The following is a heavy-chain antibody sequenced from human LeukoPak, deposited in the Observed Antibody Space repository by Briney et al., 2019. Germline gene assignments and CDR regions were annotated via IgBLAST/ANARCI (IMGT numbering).Heavy chain of an antibody. CDR2: ISYDGSNK. D-gene: IGHD3-3*01. Sequence: PGGSLRLSCAASGFTFSNYNMNWVRQAPGKGLEWVAVISYDGSNKYYADSVKGRFTISRDNSRNTLFLQMNSLRAEDTAVYYCARAERNAGVFDYWGQGTPVTVAS. CDR3: ARAERNAGVFDY. V-gene: IGHV3-30-3*01. J-gene: IGHJ4*02. CDR1: GFTFSNYN.